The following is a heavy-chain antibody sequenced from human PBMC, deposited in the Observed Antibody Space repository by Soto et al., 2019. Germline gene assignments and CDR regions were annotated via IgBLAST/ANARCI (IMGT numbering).Heavy chain of an antibody. Sequence: SETLSLTCAVSGGSISSGGYSWSWIRQPPGKGLEWIGYMYHSGSTYYNPSLKSRVTISIDRSKNQFSLKLSSLRSEDTAVYYCARDTYYYDSSGYYQFDYWGQGTLVTVSS. D-gene: IGHD3-22*01. CDR2: MYHSGST. V-gene: IGHV4-30-2*01. J-gene: IGHJ4*02. CDR1: GGSISSGGYS. CDR3: ARDTYYYDSSGYYQFDY.